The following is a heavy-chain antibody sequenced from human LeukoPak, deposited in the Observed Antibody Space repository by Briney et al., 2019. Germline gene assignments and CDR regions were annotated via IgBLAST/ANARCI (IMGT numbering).Heavy chain of an antibody. V-gene: IGHV4-34*01. CDR2: INHSGST. D-gene: IGHD4-17*01. CDR3: ARILTTVTSDAFDI. J-gene: IGHJ3*02. CDR1: GGSFSGYY. Sequence: SETLSLTCAVYGGSFSGYYWSWIRQPPGKGLEWIGEINHSGSTNYNPSLKSRVTISVDTSKNQFSLKPSSVTAADTAVYYCARILTTVTSDAFDIWGQGTMVTVSS.